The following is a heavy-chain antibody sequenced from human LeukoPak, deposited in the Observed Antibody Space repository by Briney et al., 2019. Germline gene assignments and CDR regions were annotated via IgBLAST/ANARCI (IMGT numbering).Heavy chain of an antibody. Sequence: GGSLRLSCAASGFTFSSYAMHWVRQAPGKGLEWVAVISYDGSNKYYADSVKGRFTISRDNSKNTLYLQMNSLRAEDTAVYYCAKSSSSWWSWDAFDIWGQGTMVTVSS. V-gene: IGHV3-30-3*01. D-gene: IGHD6-13*01. J-gene: IGHJ3*02. CDR3: AKSSSSWWSWDAFDI. CDR2: ISYDGSNK. CDR1: GFTFSSYA.